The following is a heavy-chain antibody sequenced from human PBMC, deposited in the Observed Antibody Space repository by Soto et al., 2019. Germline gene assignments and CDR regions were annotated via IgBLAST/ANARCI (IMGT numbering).Heavy chain of an antibody. CDR1: VFTFIAYW. CDR2: ISDDGSTA. D-gene: IGHD1-1*01. Sequence: GWSLRLSCAFSVFTFIAYWVHWVRQVPGKGLTWVSRISDDGSTATYADSVKGRFVISRDNAKNSLYLEMNTLRVDDSGLYYCARGPRVSSTGTGAHWGRGTLVTVSS. J-gene: IGHJ4*02. V-gene: IGHV3-74*01. CDR3: ARGPRVSSTGTGAH.